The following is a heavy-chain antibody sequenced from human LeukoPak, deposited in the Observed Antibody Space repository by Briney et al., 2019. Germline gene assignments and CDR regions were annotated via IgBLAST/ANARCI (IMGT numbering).Heavy chain of an antibody. V-gene: IGHV4-34*01. J-gene: IGHJ4*02. Sequence: SETLSLTCAVYGGSFSGYYWSWIRQPPGKGLEWIGEINHSGSTNYNPSLKSRVTISVDTSKNQFSLKLSSVTAADTAVYYCARDRVEMATIHYFDYWGQGTLVTVSS. CDR1: GGSFSGYY. D-gene: IGHD5-24*01. CDR2: INHSGST. CDR3: ARDRVEMATIHYFDY.